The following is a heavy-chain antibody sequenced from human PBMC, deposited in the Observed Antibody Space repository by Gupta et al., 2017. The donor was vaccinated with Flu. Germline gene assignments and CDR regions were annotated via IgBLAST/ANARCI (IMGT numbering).Heavy chain of an antibody. D-gene: IGHD6-6*01. V-gene: IGHV3-33*01. CDR3: ARALVMGNYYHGMDV. J-gene: IGHJ6*02. CDR2: IWSDGSNK. Sequence: GFTFSSYGIHWVRQAPGKGLEWVAVIWSDGSNKYYRESVRGRLRISRDNSKNKVYLQMDSLRVEDTAVYYCARALVMGNYYHGMDVWGQGTTVTVS. CDR1: GFTFSSYG.